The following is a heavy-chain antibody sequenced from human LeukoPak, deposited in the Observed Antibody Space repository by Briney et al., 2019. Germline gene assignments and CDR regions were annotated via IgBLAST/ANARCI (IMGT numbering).Heavy chain of an antibody. D-gene: IGHD6-25*01. Sequence: GGSLRLSCAASGFTVSSNYMSWVRQAPGKGLEWVSSISSSSSYIYYADSVKGRFTISRDNAKNSLYLQMNSLRAEDTAVYYCARGIAAWGMDVWGQGTTVTVSS. CDR1: GFTVSSNY. CDR3: ARGIAAWGMDV. J-gene: IGHJ6*02. CDR2: ISSSSSYI. V-gene: IGHV3-21*01.